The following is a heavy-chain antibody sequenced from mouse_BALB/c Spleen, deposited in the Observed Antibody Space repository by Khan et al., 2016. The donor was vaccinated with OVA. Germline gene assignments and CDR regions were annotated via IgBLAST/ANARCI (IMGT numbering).Heavy chain of an antibody. Sequence: QMQLEESGPELVKPGASVKMSCKASGYKFTDYVISWVKQRTGQGLEWIGDIYPGSATTHYNERFEGKATLTADKYSNTAYMQFRSLTSEDYAVYFCARRYDDDGACFVYWGQGTLVTVSA. V-gene: IGHV1-77*01. D-gene: IGHD2-4*01. J-gene: IGHJ3*01. CDR3: ARRYDDDGACFVY. CDR1: GYKFTDYV. CDR2: IYPGSATT.